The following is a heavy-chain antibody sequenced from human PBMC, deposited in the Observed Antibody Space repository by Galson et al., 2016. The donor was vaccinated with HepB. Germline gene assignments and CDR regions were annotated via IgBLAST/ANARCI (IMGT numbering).Heavy chain of an antibody. CDR1: GLTFTNAW. J-gene: IGHJ4*02. CDR2: IKGEADGGTT. Sequence: SLRLSCAASGLTFTNAWITWVRQAPGKGLEWVGRIKGEADGGTTDYAAPVKGRFYISRDDSTHTLFLHMNSLRVEDGAVYYCATVKLTTWYSFDSWGQGTLVTVSS. D-gene: IGHD2-2*01. V-gene: IGHV3-15*01. CDR3: ATVKLTTWYSFDS.